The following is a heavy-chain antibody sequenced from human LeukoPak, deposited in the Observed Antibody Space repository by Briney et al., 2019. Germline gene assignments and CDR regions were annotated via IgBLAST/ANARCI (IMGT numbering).Heavy chain of an antibody. D-gene: IGHD5-12*01. CDR3: ARLHHYSGCDFAFDI. J-gene: IGHJ3*02. CDR1: GGSISSYY. Sequence: SETLSLTCIVSGGSISSYYWSWIRQPPGKGLEWIGYIYYSGSTNYNPSLKSRVTISVDTSKNQFSLKLSSVTAADTAVYSCARLHHYSGCDFAFDIWGQGTMVTVSS. V-gene: IGHV4-59*08. CDR2: IYYSGST.